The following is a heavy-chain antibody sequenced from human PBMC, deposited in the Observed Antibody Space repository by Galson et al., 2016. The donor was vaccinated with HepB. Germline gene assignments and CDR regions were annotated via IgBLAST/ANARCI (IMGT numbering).Heavy chain of an antibody. J-gene: IGHJ4*02. CDR2: INPNSGGP. D-gene: IGHD6-19*01. V-gene: IGHV1-2*04. Sequence: SVKVSCKASGYSFAAHYIHWVRQAPGEGLEWMGWINPNSGGPKYAQKFQGWVTMTRDTSIRTAYMEVTRLRSNDTAVYYCTRREGSGSGWSNFENWGQGTLVTVSS. CDR1: GYSFAAHY. CDR3: TRREGSGSGWSNFEN.